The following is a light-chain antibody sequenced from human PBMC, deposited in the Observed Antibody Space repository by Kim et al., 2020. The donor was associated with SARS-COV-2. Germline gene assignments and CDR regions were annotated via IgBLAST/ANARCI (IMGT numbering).Light chain of an antibody. Sequence: VDLGQTVRITCKGDSLRSYYATWYQQKPGQAPILVIYGKNTRPSGIPDRFSGSSSGNTASLTITGTQAGDEADYYCNSRDSNDSVVFGGGTKLTVL. V-gene: IGLV3-19*01. CDR2: GKN. J-gene: IGLJ2*01. CDR3: NSRDSNDSVV. CDR1: SLRSYY.